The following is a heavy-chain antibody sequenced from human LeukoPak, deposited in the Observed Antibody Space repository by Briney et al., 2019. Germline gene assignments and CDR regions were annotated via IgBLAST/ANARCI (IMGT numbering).Heavy chain of an antibody. J-gene: IGHJ6*03. CDR1: GYTFTGYY. CDR3: ARGRRQYSSSSGGYYYYMDV. D-gene: IGHD6-6*01. V-gene: IGHV1-2*02. Sequence: ASVKVSCKASGYTFTGYYMHWVRQAPGQGLEWMGWINPNSGGTNYAQKFQGRVTMTRDTSISTAYMELSRLRSDDTAVYYCARGRRQYSSSSGGYYYYMDVWGKGTTVTVSS. CDR2: INPNSGGT.